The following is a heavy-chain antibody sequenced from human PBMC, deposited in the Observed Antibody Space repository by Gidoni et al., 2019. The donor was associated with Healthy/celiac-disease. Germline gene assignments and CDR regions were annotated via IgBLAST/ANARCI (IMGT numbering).Heavy chain of an antibody. D-gene: IGHD2-2*01. Sequence: QSGAEVKKPGSSVTVSCKASGGTFSSYAISWLRQAPGQGLEWMGGIIPIFGTANYAQKFQGRVTITAEESTSTAYMELRSLRYEDTDVYYCARVLDIVVVPAATVYYYYGMDVWGQGTTVTVSS. CDR1: GGTFSSYA. CDR3: ARVLDIVVVPAATVYYYYGMDV. J-gene: IGHJ6*02. CDR2: IIPIFGTA. V-gene: IGHV1-69*01.